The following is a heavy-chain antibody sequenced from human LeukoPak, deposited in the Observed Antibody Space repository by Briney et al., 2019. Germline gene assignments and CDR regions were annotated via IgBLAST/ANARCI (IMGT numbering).Heavy chain of an antibody. CDR1: GGSISSGGYS. CDR2: IYESGST. D-gene: IGHD2/OR15-2a*01. Sequence: SETLCLTCAVSGGSISSGGYSWSWIRQPPGKGLEWIGYIYESGSTYYNPSLKSRVTISIDRSKNQFSLKLSSVTAADTAVYYCARDRSPSTIVRGFWGQGTLVTVSA. J-gene: IGHJ4*02. V-gene: IGHV4-30-2*01. CDR3: ARDRSPSTIVRGF.